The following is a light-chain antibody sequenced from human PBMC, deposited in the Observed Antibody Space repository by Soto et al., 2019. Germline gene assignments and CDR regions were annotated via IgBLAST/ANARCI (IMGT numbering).Light chain of an antibody. CDR3: VQFSNFPRT. Sequence: DIVLTQTPLSSPVTLGQPASISCRSSQSLVYSDGNTYLSWLQQRPGQPPRLLIYQVSNRFSGVPDRFSGSGAGTDFTLKISRVAAEDVGVYYCVQFSNFPRTFGQGTKVEIK. CDR1: QSLVYSDGNTY. CDR2: QVS. V-gene: IGKV2-24*01. J-gene: IGKJ1*01.